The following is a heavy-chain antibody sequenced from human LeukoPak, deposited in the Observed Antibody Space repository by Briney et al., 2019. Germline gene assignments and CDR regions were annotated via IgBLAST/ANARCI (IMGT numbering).Heavy chain of an antibody. Sequence: ASVKVSCKVSGYTLTELSMHWVRQAPGKGLEWMGGFDPEDGETIYAQKFQGRVTMTEDTSTDTAYMELSSLRSEDTAVYYCATDNCGRITMVRGVICAFDIWGQGTMVTVSS. CDR3: ATDNCGRITMVRGVICAFDI. V-gene: IGHV1-24*01. CDR2: FDPEDGET. CDR1: GYTLTELS. J-gene: IGHJ3*02. D-gene: IGHD3-10*01.